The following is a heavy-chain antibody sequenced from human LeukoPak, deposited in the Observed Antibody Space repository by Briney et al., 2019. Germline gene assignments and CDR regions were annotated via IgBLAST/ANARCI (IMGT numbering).Heavy chain of an antibody. CDR1: IGSISSSKW. J-gene: IGHJ6*02. CDR2: IYLYGTT. D-gene: IGHD1/OR15-1a*01. CDR3: ARQKWEQQGRDSYFNGLDV. V-gene: IGHV4-4*02. Sequence: PSETLSLTCSVSIGSISSSKWWSWVRQSPVKGLEWIGEIYLYGTTNYNPSFTSRVTMSVDRSRNQFSLKLTSVTAADTAVYYCARQKWEQQGRDSYFNGLDVWGPGTTVIVSS.